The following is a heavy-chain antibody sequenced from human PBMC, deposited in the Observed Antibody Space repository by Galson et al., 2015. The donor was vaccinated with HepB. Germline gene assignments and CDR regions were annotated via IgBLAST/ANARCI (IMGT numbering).Heavy chain of an antibody. CDR3: ARVIGTGLYYYYYMDV. Sequence: ETLSLTCTVSGGSISSYYWSWIRQPPGKGLEWIGYIYYSGSTNYNPSLKSRVTISVDTSKNQFSLKLSSVTAADTAVYYCARVIGTGLYYYYYMDVWGKGTTVTVSS. CDR1: GGSISSYY. V-gene: IGHV4-59*01. D-gene: IGHD3/OR15-3a*01. CDR2: IYYSGST. J-gene: IGHJ6*03.